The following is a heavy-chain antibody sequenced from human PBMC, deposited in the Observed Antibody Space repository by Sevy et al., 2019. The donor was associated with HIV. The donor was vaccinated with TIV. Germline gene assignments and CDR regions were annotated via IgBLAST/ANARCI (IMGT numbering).Heavy chain of an antibody. CDR2: VSYDGSNK. Sequence: GGSLRLSCAASGFIFTTYGMHWVRQAPGKGLEWVAIVSYDGSNKFYADSVKGRFTISRDNSKNTLYLQMNILRTEDTAVYYCAKEIGSSCGDLYYYGMDVWGQWTTVTVSS. J-gene: IGHJ6*02. D-gene: IGHD3-10*01. CDR1: GFIFTTYG. CDR3: AKEIGSSCGDLYYYGMDV. V-gene: IGHV3-30*18.